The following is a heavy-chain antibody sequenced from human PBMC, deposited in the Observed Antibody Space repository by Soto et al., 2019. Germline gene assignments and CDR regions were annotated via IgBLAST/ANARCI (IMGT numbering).Heavy chain of an antibody. D-gene: IGHD3-3*01. Sequence: SVKVACKVSGGTFSSYAISWVRQAPGQGLEWMGGIIPIFGTANYAQKFQGRVTITADESTSTAYMELSSLRSEETAVYYCARGEHDGCDICGQETIDTYSS. J-gene: IGHJ3*02. CDR3: ARGEHDGCDI. CDR2: IIPIFGTA. V-gene: IGHV1-69*13. CDR1: GGTFSSYA.